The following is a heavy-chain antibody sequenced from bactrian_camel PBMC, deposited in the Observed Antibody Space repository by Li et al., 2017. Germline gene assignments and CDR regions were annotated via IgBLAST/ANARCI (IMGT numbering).Heavy chain of an antibody. V-gene: IGHV3S53*01. CDR1: TYFYC. CDR2: IDTGVIT. J-gene: IGHJ4*01. D-gene: IGHD2*01. Sequence: VQLVESGGGSVQAGGSLRLSCVASTYFYCAAWFRQAPGKEREGVAQIDTGVITHYAESVKGRFTISRDNAKNLVYLQMNSLKSDDTALYYCTAGEGGTWYGKRIGRTGTQVTVS.